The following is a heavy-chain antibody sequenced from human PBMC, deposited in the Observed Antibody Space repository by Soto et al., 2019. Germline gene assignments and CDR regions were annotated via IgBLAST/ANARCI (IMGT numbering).Heavy chain of an antibody. CDR3: ANQLNMMGAPNYYYYGMDV. CDR1: GFTFSSYA. CDR2: ISGSGGST. D-gene: IGHD1-26*01. Sequence: GGSLRLSCAASGFTFSSYAMSWVRQAPGKGLEWVSAISGSGGSTYYADSVKGRFTISRDNSKNTLYLQMNSLRAEDTAVYYCANQLNMMGAPNYYYYGMDVWGQGTTVTVSS. V-gene: IGHV3-23*01. J-gene: IGHJ6*02.